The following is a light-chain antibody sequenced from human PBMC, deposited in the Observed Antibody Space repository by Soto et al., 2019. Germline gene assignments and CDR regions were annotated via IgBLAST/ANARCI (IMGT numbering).Light chain of an antibody. V-gene: IGKV3-15*01. CDR2: GAS. CDR1: QRVSSN. CDR3: QQYNNWPPLT. J-gene: IGKJ4*01. Sequence: EIVMTQSPATLSVSPGERATLSCRASQRVSSNLAWYQQKPGQAPRLLIYGASTRDTGIPARFSGSGSGKEFTLTISSLQSEDFAVYYCQQYNNWPPLTFGGGTKVEIK.